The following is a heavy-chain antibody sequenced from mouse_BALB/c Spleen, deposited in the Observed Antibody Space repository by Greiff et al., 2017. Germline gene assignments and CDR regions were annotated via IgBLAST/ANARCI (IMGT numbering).Heavy chain of an antibody. CDR2: IDPANGNT. D-gene: IGHD2-3*01. Sequence: VQLQQSGAELVKPGASVKLSCTASGFNIKDTYMHWVKQRPEQGLEWIGRIDPANGNTKYDPKFQGKATITADTSSNTAYLQLSSLTSEDTAVYYCARGNDGYYYFDYWGQGTTLTVSS. V-gene: IGHV14-3*02. CDR1: GFNIKDTY. J-gene: IGHJ2*01. CDR3: ARGNDGYYYFDY.